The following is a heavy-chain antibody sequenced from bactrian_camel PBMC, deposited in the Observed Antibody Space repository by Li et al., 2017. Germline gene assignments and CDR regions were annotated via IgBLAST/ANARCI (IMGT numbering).Heavy chain of an antibody. CDR1: ESIFSSYY. D-gene: IGHD2*01. J-gene: IGHJ4*01. V-gene: IGHV3-2*01. CDR2: IYSGGSNT. CDR3: ATFPASGSFML. Sequence: HVQLVESGGGLVQPGGSLRLSCVASESIFSSYYMAWVRQAPRKGLEWVSSIYSGGSNTYYADSVKGRFTISRDNAKNTVYLQMNSLESDDTALYYCATFPASGSFMLWGQGTQVTVS.